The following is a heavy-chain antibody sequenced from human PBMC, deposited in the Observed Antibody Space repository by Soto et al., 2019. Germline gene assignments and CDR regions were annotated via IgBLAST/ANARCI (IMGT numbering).Heavy chain of an antibody. CDR1: GFSFSSYW. CDR3: ARESNAQFDY. CDR2: IAHDGSEK. V-gene: IGHV3-7*01. Sequence: GGSLRLSCAVSGFSFSSYWMSWVRQAPGRGLEWVATIAHDGSEKFYVDSVKGRFTISRDNTKNSLYLQMNSLRAEDTALYYCARESNAQFDYWGQGTMVTVS. J-gene: IGHJ4*02. D-gene: IGHD7-27*01.